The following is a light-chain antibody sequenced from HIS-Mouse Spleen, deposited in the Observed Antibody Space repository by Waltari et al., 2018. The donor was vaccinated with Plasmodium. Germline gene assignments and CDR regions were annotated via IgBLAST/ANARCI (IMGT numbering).Light chain of an antibody. Sequence: IVLTQSPGTLSLSPGERATLSCRASQSVSSSDLAWYQQKPGQAPRLLIYGASSRATGIPNRCRGSGSGTDVNLTISRLEREDFAVYYGQQYGSSPYTFGQGTKLEMK. V-gene: IGKV3-20*01. CDR3: QQYGSSPYT. CDR1: QSVSSSD. CDR2: GAS. J-gene: IGKJ2*01.